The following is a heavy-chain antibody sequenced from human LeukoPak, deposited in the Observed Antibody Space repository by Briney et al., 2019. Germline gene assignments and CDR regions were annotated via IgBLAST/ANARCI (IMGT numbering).Heavy chain of an antibody. CDR3: TTDPPYGSGSYYYYYYGMDV. CDR1: GFTFSNAW. CDR2: IKSKTDGGTT. V-gene: IGHV3-15*01. D-gene: IGHD3-10*01. Sequence: PGGSLRLSCAASGFTFSNAWMSWVRQAPGKGLEWVGRIKSKTDGGTTDCAAPVKGRFTISRDDSKNTLYLQMNSLKTEDTAVYYCTTDPPYGSGSYYYYYYGMDVWGQGTTVTVSS. J-gene: IGHJ6*02.